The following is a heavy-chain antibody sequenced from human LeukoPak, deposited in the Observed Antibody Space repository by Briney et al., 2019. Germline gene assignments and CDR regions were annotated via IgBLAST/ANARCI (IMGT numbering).Heavy chain of an antibody. Sequence: GGSLRLSCAASGFTLSTYWMSWVRQAPGKGLEWVANIKQDGSEIYYMDSVKGRFTISRDNAKNSLYLQMNSLRAGDTAVYYCARDKIMGPTISDYWGQGTLVTVSS. CDR2: IKQDGSEI. CDR1: GFTLSTYW. J-gene: IGHJ4*02. CDR3: ARDKIMGPTISDY. V-gene: IGHV3-7*03. D-gene: IGHD1-26*01.